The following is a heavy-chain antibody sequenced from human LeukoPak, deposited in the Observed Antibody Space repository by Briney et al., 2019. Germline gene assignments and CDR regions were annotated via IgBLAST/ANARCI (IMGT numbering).Heavy chain of an antibody. V-gene: IGHV3-48*03. D-gene: IGHD5-12*01. J-gene: IGHJ4*02. CDR3: AREGGYSGYDSGYYFDY. CDR2: ISSSGSTT. CDR1: GFTFSSYE. Sequence: GGSLRLSCAASGFTFSSYEMNWVRQAPGKGLEWVSYISSSGSTTYYADSVKGRFTISRDNAKNSLYLQMNSLRAEDTAVYYCAREGGYSGYDSGYYFDYWGQGTLVTVSS.